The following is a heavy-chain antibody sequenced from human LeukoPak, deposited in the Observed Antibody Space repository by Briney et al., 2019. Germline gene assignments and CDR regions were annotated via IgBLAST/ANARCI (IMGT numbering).Heavy chain of an antibody. CDR2: IIPIFGTA. V-gene: IGHV1-69*06. CDR3: ASGYYYDSSGYSVYYYYMDV. Sequence: SVKVSCKASGGTFSSYAISWVRQAPGQGLEWMGGIIPIFGTANYAQKFQGRVTITADKSTSTAYMELSSLRSEDTAVYYCASGYYYDSSGYSVYYYYMDVWGKGTTVTVSS. D-gene: IGHD3-22*01. CDR1: GGTFSSYA. J-gene: IGHJ6*03.